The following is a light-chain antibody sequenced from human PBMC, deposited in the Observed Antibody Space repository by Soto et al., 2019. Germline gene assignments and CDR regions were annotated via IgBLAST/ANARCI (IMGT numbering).Light chain of an antibody. Sequence: QALVTQSPSASASLGASVKLTCTLSSGHSSYAIACHQQQPEKGPRYLMKLNSDGSHSKGDGIPDRFSGSSSGAERYLTISSLQSEDEADYYCQTWGSGTVVFGGGTKVTV. J-gene: IGLJ2*01. V-gene: IGLV4-69*01. CDR2: LNSDGSH. CDR1: SGHSSYA. CDR3: QTWGSGTVV.